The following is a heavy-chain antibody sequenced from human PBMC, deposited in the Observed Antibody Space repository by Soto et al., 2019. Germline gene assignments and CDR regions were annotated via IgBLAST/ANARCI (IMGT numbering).Heavy chain of an antibody. D-gene: IGHD6-19*01. J-gene: IGHJ4*02. CDR2: ISAYNGNT. CDR3: ARGAGSGWDWGAYFDY. V-gene: IGHV1-18*01. CDR1: GYTFTSYG. Sequence: ASVKVSCKASGYTFTSYGISWVRQAPGQGLEWMGWISAYNGNTNYAQKLQGRVTLTADTSTSTAYMELRSLRSDDTAVYYCARGAGSGWDWGAYFDYWGQGTLVTVSS.